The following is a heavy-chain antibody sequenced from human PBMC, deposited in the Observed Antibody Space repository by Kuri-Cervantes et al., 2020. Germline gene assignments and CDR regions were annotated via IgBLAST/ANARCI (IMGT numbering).Heavy chain of an antibody. Sequence: ASVKVSCKASGYTFTSYGISWVRQAPGQGLEWMGWISAYNGNTNYAQKLQGRVTITADESTSTAYMELSSLRAEDTAVYYCARMTGVATISRFWYFDLWGRGTLVTVSS. V-gene: IGHV1-18*01. CDR3: ARMTGVATISRFWYFDL. CDR1: GYTFTSYG. CDR2: ISAYNGNT. D-gene: IGHD5-12*01. J-gene: IGHJ2*01.